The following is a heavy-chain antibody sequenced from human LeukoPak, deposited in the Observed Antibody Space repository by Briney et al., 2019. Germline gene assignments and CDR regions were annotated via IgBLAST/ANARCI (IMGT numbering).Heavy chain of an antibody. Sequence: GGSLRLSCAVSGFSFSSYAMSWVRQAPGKGLEWVSGISGSGGSTYYADSVKGRFTISRDNSKNTLYLQMNSLRAEDTAVYYCAKASDYGGNSGTFGYWGQGTLVTVSS. V-gene: IGHV3-23*01. J-gene: IGHJ4*02. CDR1: GFSFSSYA. CDR2: ISGSGGST. CDR3: AKASDYGGNSGTFGY. D-gene: IGHD4-23*01.